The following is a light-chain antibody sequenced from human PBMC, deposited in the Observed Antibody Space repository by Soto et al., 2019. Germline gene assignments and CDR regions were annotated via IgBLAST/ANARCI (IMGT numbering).Light chain of an antibody. J-gene: IGLJ2*01. CDR3: SSYTTNSSVI. CDR1: SSDVGAFVY. CDR2: DVK. V-gene: IGLV2-14*03. Sequence: QSALTQPASVSGSPGQSIAISCTGTSSDVGAFVYFSWYQQHPGKAPRVMIYDVKNRPSGISDRFSGSNSGNTASLTISGLQAEDEADYYCSSYTTNSSVIFGGGTKLTVL.